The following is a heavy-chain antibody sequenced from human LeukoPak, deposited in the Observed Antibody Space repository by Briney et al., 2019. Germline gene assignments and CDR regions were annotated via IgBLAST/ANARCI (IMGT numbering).Heavy chain of an antibody. D-gene: IGHD3-10*01. CDR2: IYHSGST. CDR3: ARRGYYYGSGSYVWYWLDP. CDR1: GYSISSGYY. Sequence: PSETLSLTCAVSGYSISSGYYWGWIRQPPGKGLEWIGSIYHSGSTYYNPSLKSRVTISVDTSKNQFSLKLSSVTAADTAVYYCARRGYYYGSGSYVWYWLDPWGQGTLVTVSS. V-gene: IGHV4-38-2*01. J-gene: IGHJ5*02.